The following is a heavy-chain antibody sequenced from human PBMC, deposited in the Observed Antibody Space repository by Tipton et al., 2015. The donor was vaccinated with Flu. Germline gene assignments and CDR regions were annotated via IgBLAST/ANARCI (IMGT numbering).Heavy chain of an antibody. CDR2: MSPNTGNT. CDR1: GYTFTNYD. CDR3: ARVPPFNNWNDESDY. J-gene: IGHJ4*02. V-gene: IGHV1-8*01. D-gene: IGHD1-20*01. Sequence: QSGAEVRKPGASVKASCKASGYTFTNYDINWVRQATGQGLEWMGWMSPNTGNTGYAQKFQGRVTMTRDTSISTAFMELSSLRSEDTAVYYCARVPPFNNWNDESDYWGQGTLVTVSS.